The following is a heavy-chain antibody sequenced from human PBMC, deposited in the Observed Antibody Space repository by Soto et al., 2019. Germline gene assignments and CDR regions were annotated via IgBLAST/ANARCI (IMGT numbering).Heavy chain of an antibody. D-gene: IGHD2-2*01. Sequence: ASVKVSCKASGYTFTGYYMHWVRQAPGQGLEWMGWINPNSGGTNYAQKFQGWVTMTRDTSISTAYMELSRLRSDDTAVYYCARARGYCISTSCYQGTAYFDYWGQGTLVTVSS. CDR1: GYTFTGYY. CDR2: INPNSGGT. CDR3: ARARGYCISTSCYQGTAYFDY. V-gene: IGHV1-2*04. J-gene: IGHJ4*02.